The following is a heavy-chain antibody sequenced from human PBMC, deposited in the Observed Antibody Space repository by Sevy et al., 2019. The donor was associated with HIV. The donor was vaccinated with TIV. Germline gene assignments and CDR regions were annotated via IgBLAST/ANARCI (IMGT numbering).Heavy chain of an antibody. J-gene: IGHJ6*02. V-gene: IGHV3-30*18. CDR1: GFTFSRYG. CDR2: ISNDGSYK. CDR3: ANSRGRYEGSSWLYYYYIMDV. Sequence: GGSLRLSCAAAGFTFSRYGMHWARQAPGKGLEWVGVISNDGSYKEYAQSVKGRFTVSRDNSKDTVYLQMNSLRLEDTAVYYCANSRGRYEGSSWLYYYYIMDVWGQGTTVTVSS. D-gene: IGHD6-13*01.